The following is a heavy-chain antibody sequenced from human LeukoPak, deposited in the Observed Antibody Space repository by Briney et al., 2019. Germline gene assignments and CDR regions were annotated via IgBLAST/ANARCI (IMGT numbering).Heavy chain of an antibody. J-gene: IGHJ4*02. CDR3: AKDGDGGSYYVLFDY. V-gene: IGHV3-23*01. Sequence: PGGSLRLSCAASGFTFSSYAMSWVRQAPGKGLEWVSVISGSGGNTYYADSVKGHFTISRDNSKSTLFLQMNSLRDEDTAVYYCAKDGDGGSYYVLFDYWGQGALVTVSS. CDR1: GFTFSSYA. D-gene: IGHD1-26*01. CDR2: ISGSGGNT.